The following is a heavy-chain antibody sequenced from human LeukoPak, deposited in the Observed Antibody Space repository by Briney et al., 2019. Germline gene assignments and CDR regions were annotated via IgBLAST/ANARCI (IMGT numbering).Heavy chain of an antibody. Sequence: SETLSLTCTVSGGSISSYYWSWIRQPPGKGLEWIGYIYYSGSTNYNPSLKSRVTISVDTSKNQFSLKLSSVAAADTAVYYCARARFGDYPDYWGQGTLVTVSS. CDR1: GGSISSYY. D-gene: IGHD3-10*01. CDR3: ARARFGDYPDY. J-gene: IGHJ4*02. V-gene: IGHV4-59*01. CDR2: IYYSGST.